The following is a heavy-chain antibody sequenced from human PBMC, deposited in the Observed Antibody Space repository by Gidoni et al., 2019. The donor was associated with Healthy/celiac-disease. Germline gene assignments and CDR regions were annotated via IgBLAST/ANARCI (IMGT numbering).Heavy chain of an antibody. D-gene: IGHD6-19*01. CDR3: ARDEAGAVAGFDY. CDR2: ISSSIGTI. J-gene: IGHJ4*02. Sequence: EVQLVESGGGLVQPGGSLRLSCAASGFTFSSYSMDWVRRAPGRGLEWVSYISSSIGTIYYADSVKGRFTISRDNAKNSLYLQMNSLRAEDTAVYYCARDEAGAVAGFDYWGQGTRVTVSS. CDR1: GFTFSSYS. V-gene: IGHV3-48*01.